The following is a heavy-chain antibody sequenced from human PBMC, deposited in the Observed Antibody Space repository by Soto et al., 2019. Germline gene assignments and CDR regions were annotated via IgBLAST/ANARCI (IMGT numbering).Heavy chain of an antibody. CDR1: GFTFSSYG. V-gene: IGHV3-33*01. J-gene: IGHJ6*02. CDR3: ASDLVGASDSYGLDG. CDR2: IWHDGNNK. D-gene: IGHD1-26*01. Sequence: GGSLRLSCAASGFTFSSYGMQWVRHAPGKGLEWVAIIWHDGNNKYYADSVRGRFIISRDNSKNRLYLQMNSLRAEDTAVYYCASDLVGASDSYGLDGWGQGPPVTVSS.